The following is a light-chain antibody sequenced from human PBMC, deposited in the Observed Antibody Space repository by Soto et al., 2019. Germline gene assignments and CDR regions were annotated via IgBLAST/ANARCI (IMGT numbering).Light chain of an antibody. CDR3: SSYTSSSTLV. V-gene: IGLV2-14*01. CDR2: DVN. J-gene: IGLJ1*01. Sequence: QSVLTQPASVSGSPGQSITISCTGTSSDVGGYTYVSWYQQHPGTAPKLMIYDVNSRPSGVSNRLSGSKSGNTASLTISGLQAEDEADYYCSSYTSSSTLVFGTGTKVTVL. CDR1: SSDVGGYTY.